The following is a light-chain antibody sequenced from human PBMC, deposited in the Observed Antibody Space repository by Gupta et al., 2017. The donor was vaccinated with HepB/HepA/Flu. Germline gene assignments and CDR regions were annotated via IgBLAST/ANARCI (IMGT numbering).Light chain of an antibody. CDR1: QSISNY. J-gene: IGKJ1*01. CDR3: QQSSSTPWT. CDR2: AAS. Sequence: DIQMTQSPSSLSASVGDRVTTTCRASQSISNYLNWYQQKPGKAPKLLIYAASSLQSGVPSRFSGSGSGSDFTLTISSLQPEDFATYFCQQSSSTPWTFGQGTKVEIK. V-gene: IGKV1-39*01.